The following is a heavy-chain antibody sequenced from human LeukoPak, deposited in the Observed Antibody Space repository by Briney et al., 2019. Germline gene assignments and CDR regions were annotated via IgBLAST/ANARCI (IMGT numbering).Heavy chain of an antibody. CDR2: ISAGGGST. V-gene: IGHV3-23*01. CDR3: AKGDPPTYYDILTGQDY. D-gene: IGHD3-9*01. CDR1: GFTFKNYG. Sequence: PGGSLRLSCAASGFTFKNYGMSWVRQAPGKGLEWVAGISAGGGSTYYADSVKGRFTISRDNSKNMLYLQLNSLRAEDTAVYYCAKGDPPTYYDILTGQDYWGQGTLVTVSS. J-gene: IGHJ4*02.